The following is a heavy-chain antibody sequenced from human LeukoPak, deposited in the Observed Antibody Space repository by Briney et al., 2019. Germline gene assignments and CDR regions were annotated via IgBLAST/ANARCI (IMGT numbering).Heavy chain of an antibody. CDR2: ISYDGSNK. Sequence: GGSLRLSCAASGFTFSSYAMHWVRQAPGKGLEWVAVISYDGSNKYYADSVKGRFTISRDNSKNTLYLQMNSLRAEDTAAYYCARQIRYFDWLPQATPDYWGQGTLVTVSS. CDR3: ARQIRYFDWLPQATPDY. V-gene: IGHV3-30-3*01. J-gene: IGHJ4*02. D-gene: IGHD3-9*01. CDR1: GFTFSSYA.